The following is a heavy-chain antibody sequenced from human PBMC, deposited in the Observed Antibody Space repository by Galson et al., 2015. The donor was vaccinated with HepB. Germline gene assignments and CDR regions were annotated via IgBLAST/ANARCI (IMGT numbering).Heavy chain of an antibody. CDR2: FHSDGDS. CDR1: GFTVSGSY. Sequence: LRLSCAASGFTVSGSYMIWVRQAPGKGLEWVSVFHSDGDSDYADSVKGRFTISRDNSKNTLYLQMNSLRAEDTAVYFCARDHFDYSNAIYYFDSWGQGTLVTVSS. V-gene: IGHV3-53*01. CDR3: ARDHFDYSNAIYYFDS. D-gene: IGHD4-11*01. J-gene: IGHJ4*02.